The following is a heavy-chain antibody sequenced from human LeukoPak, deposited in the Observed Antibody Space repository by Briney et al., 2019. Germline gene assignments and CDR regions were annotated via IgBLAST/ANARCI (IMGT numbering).Heavy chain of an antibody. J-gene: IGHJ6*03. CDR2: IRYDGSNK. CDR1: GLTFSSYG. V-gene: IGHV3-30*02. Sequence: SLRLSRAASGLTFSSYGMHWVRQASGKGLEWGAFIRYDGSNKFYADFVKGRFIISRDNSKTTLYLQMNSLRAEDTAVYYCAKDPAGYSSGWNGGYYYMDVWGKGTTVTVSS. D-gene: IGHD6-19*01. CDR3: AKDPAGYSSGWNGGYYYMDV.